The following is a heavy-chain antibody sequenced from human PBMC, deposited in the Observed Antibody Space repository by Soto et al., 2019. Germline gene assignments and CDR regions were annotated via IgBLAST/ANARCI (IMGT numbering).Heavy chain of an antibody. CDR1: GSPFDV. CDR2: ISGSGGST. CDR3: AKDFTYYYNSSGYFGY. D-gene: IGHD3-22*01. V-gene: IGHV3-23*01. Sequence: PGGSLRLSCVASGSPFDVHWVRQAPGKGLEWVSAISGSGGSTYYADSVKGRFTISRDNSKNTLYLQMNSLRAEDTAVYYCAKDFTYYYNSSGYFGYWGQGTLVTVSS. J-gene: IGHJ4*02.